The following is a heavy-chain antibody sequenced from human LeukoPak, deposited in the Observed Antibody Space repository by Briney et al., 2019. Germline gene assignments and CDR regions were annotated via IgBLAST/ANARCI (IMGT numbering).Heavy chain of an antibody. D-gene: IGHD3-3*01. J-gene: IGHJ5*02. CDR1: GGTFSSYT. V-gene: IGHV1-69*04. CDR3: ARDWGGLRFLEWSHKGYWFDP. Sequence: SVKVSCKASGGTFSSYTISWVRQARGQGLEWMGRIIPILGIANYAQKFQGRVTITADKSTSTAYMELSSLRSEDTAVYYCARDWGGLRFLEWSHKGYWFDPWGQGTLVTVSS. CDR2: IIPILGIA.